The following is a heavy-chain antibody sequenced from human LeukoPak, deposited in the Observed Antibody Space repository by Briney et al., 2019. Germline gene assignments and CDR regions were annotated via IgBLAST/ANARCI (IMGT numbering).Heavy chain of an antibody. Sequence: GGSLRLSCAASGFTFSSYAMHWVRQAPDKGLEGVAVISYDGSNKYYADSVKGRFTISRDNSKNTLYLQMNSLRAEDTAVYYCALRASTNIPGYWGQGTLVTVSS. J-gene: IGHJ4*02. V-gene: IGHV3-30-3*01. CDR3: ALRASTNIPGY. CDR1: GFTFSSYA. D-gene: IGHD2/OR15-2a*01. CDR2: ISYDGSNK.